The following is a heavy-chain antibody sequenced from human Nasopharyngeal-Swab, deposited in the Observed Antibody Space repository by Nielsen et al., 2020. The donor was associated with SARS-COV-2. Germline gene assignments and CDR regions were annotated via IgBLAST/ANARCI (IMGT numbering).Heavy chain of an antibody. CDR2: ISGSGGST. J-gene: IGHJ4*02. CDR1: GFTFSSYA. V-gene: IGHV3-23*01. D-gene: IGHD2-2*03. Sequence: GESLKISCAASGFTFSSYAMSWVRQAPGKGLERVSAISGSGGSTYYADSVKGRFTISRDNSKNTLYLQMNSLRAEDTAVYYCAKGPGYCSSTSCARKAYFDYWGQGTLVTVSS. CDR3: AKGPGYCSSTSCARKAYFDY.